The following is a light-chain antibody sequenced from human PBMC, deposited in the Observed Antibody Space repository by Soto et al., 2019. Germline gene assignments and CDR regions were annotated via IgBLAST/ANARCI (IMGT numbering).Light chain of an antibody. CDR2: DNN. Sequence: QSVLTQSPSVSAAPGQKVTISCSGSSSNIGNNYVSWYQQRPGTAPKLLLYDNNKRPSGIPDRFSGSKAGTSGTLDITGLQTGDEAEYDCATWDGSLPGEVFGGGTKLTVL. V-gene: IGLV1-51*01. CDR1: SSNIGNNY. CDR3: ATWDGSLPGEV. J-gene: IGLJ3*02.